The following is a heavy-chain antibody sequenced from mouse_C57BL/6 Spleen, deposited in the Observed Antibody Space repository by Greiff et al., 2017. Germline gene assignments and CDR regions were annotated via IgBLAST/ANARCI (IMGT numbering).Heavy chain of an antibody. CDR2: IDPSDSET. J-gene: IGHJ2*01. CDR3: ARSGITTAKRDFDY. D-gene: IGHD1-1*01. CDR1: GYTFTSYW. Sequence: VQLQQPGAELVRPGSSVKLSCKASGYTFTSYWMHWVKQRPIQGLEWIGNIDPSDSETHYNQKFKDKATLTVDKSSSTAYMQLSSLTSEDSAVYYCARSGITTAKRDFDYWGQGTTLTVSS. V-gene: IGHV1-52*01.